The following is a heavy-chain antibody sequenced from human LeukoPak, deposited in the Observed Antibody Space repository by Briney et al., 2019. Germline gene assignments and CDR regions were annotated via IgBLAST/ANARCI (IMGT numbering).Heavy chain of an antibody. CDR1: GGTFGSYV. CDR2: IIPILGIA. D-gene: IGHD6-13*01. J-gene: IGHJ4*02. Sequence: ASVKVSCKASGGTFGSYVISWVRQAPGQGLEWMGRIIPILGIANYAQKFQGRVTITADKSTSTAYMELSSLRSEDTAVYYCARSEPGIAADEFDYWGQGTLVTVSS. V-gene: IGHV1-69*04. CDR3: ARSEPGIAADEFDY.